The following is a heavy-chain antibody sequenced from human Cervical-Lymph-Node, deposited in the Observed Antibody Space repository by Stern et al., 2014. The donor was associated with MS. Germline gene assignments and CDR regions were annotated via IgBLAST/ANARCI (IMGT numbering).Heavy chain of an antibody. CDR2: AYHSGTT. J-gene: IGHJ3*02. D-gene: IGHD1-1*01. V-gene: IGHV4-31*03. Sequence: QLQLQQSGPGVVKPAQTLSLTCTGSGCTISSGGYFWGWLRPQQGQGLVGIVFAYHSGTTYYNPSLKSRVTISVDTSKDQFSLKLTSVTAADTAVYYCARAGCSSGCHISDGFDIWGQGTLVTVSS. CDR1: GCTISSGGYF. CDR3: ARAGCSSGCHISDGFDI.